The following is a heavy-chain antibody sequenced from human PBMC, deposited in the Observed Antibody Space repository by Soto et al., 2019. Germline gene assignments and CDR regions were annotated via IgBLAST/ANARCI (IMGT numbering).Heavy chain of an antibody. CDR2: ISYDGSIK. CDR1: GFTFSSYG. Sequence: QVQLVESGGGVVQPGRSLRLSCAASGFTFSSYGMHWVRQAPGKGLEWVAVISYDGSIKYYADSVKGRFTISRDNSKNTLYLQMNSLRAEDTAVYYCAKARRVGSYSPPFDYWGQGTLVTVSS. J-gene: IGHJ4*02. V-gene: IGHV3-30*18. D-gene: IGHD1-26*01. CDR3: AKARRVGSYSPPFDY.